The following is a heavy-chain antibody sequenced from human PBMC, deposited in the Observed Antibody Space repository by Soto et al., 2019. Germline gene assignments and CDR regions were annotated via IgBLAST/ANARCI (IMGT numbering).Heavy chain of an antibody. CDR2: IKQDESEK. CDR1: GLTFTDYW. CDR3: ARGADWFDS. Sequence: PGGSLRLSCVTYGLTFTDYWMSWVRQAPGKGLEWVANIKQDESEKNYLDSMKGPFTISRDNSKNTLYLQMNTLRPEDTAVYYCARGADWFDSWGQGTLVTVSS. V-gene: IGHV3-7*01. J-gene: IGHJ5*01.